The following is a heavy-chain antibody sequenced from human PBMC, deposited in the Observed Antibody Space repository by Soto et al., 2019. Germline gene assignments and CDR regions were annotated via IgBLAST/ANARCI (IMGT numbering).Heavy chain of an antibody. Sequence: EVQLLESGGGLVQPGGSLRLSCAASGFTFRTYAMSWVRQAPGEGLEWVSGSFGSGGGISYAVSVKGRFSISRDNSNNMLYLQVHSGRAEDTAVDYCANDRQPVGRWPFDHLGQGTLVTVSS. CDR2: SFGSGGGI. D-gene: IGHD3-16*02. CDR3: ANDRQPVGRWPFDH. J-gene: IGHJ4*02. CDR1: GFTFRTYA. V-gene: IGHV3-23*01.